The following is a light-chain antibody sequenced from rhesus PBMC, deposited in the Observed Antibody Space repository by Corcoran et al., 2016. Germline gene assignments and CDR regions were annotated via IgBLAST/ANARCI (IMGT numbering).Light chain of an antibody. CDR3: QQYNRLPPWT. J-gene: IGKJ1*01. V-gene: IGKV1-25*01. Sequence: DIQMTQSPSSVSASVGDRVTITCRASQGISSYLAWYQQKPGKAPKLLIYYATTLQSGVPSRFSGSGSGTEFTLTISSLQPEDFATYYCQQYNRLPPWTFGQGTKVEIK. CDR1: QGISSY. CDR2: YAT.